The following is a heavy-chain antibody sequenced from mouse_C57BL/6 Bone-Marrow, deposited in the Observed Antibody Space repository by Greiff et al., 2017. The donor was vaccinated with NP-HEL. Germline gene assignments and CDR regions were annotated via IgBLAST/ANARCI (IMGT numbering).Heavy chain of an antibody. V-gene: IGHV1-85*01. CDR3: ARGRYGLRSSYYAMDY. D-gene: IGHD1-1*01. Sequence: QVQLQQSGPELVKPGASVKLSCKASGYTFTSYDINWVKQRPGQGLEWIGWIYPRDGSTKYNEKFKGKATLTVDTSSSTAYMELHSLTSEDSAVYFCARGRYGLRSSYYAMDYWGQGTSVTVSS. CDR1: GYTFTSYD. J-gene: IGHJ4*01. CDR2: IYPRDGST.